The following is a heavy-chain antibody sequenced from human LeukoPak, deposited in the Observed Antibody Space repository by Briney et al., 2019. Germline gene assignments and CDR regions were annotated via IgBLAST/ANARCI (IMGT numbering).Heavy chain of an antibody. D-gene: IGHD6-19*01. CDR3: AKEGIAVSSTGFDY. V-gene: IGHV3-23*01. J-gene: IGHJ4*02. Sequence: PGGSLRLSCAASGFTFSDSWMSWVRQAPGKGLEWVSAISGSGGSTYYADSVKGRFTISRDNSKNTLYLQMNSLRAEDTAVYYCAKEGIAVSSTGFDYWGQGTLVTVSS. CDR2: ISGSGGST. CDR1: GFTFSDSW.